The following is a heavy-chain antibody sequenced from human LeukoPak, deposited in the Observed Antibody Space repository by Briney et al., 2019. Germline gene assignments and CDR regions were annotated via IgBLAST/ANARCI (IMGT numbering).Heavy chain of an antibody. CDR1: GYTFSSYG. CDR2: ISVYNGNT. Sequence: DSVKVSCKASGYTFSSYGTSWVRQAPGQGLEWMGWISVYNGNTNNIQKLQGRVTMTRDTSTNTAYMELRSLRSDDTAVYYCARDAYTSGADYWGQGTLVTVSS. J-gene: IGHJ4*02. V-gene: IGHV1-18*01. CDR3: ARDAYTSGADY. D-gene: IGHD3-16*01.